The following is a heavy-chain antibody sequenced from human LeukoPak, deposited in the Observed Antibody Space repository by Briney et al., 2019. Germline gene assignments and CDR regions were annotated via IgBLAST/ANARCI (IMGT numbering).Heavy chain of an antibody. Sequence: SSETLSLTCTVSGGSISSGGYYWSWIRQHPGKGLEWIGYIYYSGSTYYNPSLKSRVTISVDTSKNQFSLKLSSVTAADTAVYYCARPDYDSGWYSFDYWGQGTLVTVSS. J-gene: IGHJ4*02. CDR1: GGSISSGGYY. D-gene: IGHD6-19*01. CDR2: IYYSGST. CDR3: ARPDYDSGWYSFDY. V-gene: IGHV4-31*03.